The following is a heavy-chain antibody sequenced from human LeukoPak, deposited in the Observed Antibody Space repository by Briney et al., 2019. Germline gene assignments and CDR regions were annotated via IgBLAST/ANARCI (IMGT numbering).Heavy chain of an antibody. Sequence: GGSLRLSCAASGFTFSSYAMHWVRQAPGKGLEWVAVISYDGSNKYYADSVKGRFTIPRDNSKNTLYLQMNSLRAEDTAVYYCARGVVPFDYWGQGTLVTVSS. CDR1: GFTFSSYA. CDR3: ARGVVPFDY. CDR2: ISYDGSNK. V-gene: IGHV3-30*04. J-gene: IGHJ4*02. D-gene: IGHD3-3*01.